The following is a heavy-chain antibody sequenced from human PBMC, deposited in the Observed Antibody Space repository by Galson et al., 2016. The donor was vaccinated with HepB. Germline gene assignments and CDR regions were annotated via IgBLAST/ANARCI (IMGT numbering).Heavy chain of an antibody. CDR1: GFSFDDYA. V-gene: IGHV3-9*01. CDR3: AKGVRTGYYYYGMDV. J-gene: IGHJ6*04. D-gene: IGHD1-14*01. CDR2: ISWNSGSI. Sequence: SLRLSCAASGFSFDDYAMHWVRQAPGKGLEWVSGISWNSGSIGYAESVKGRFTISGDNARDSLYLQLNSLRAEDTGLYYCAKGVRTGYYYYGMDVWGKGTTVTVSS.